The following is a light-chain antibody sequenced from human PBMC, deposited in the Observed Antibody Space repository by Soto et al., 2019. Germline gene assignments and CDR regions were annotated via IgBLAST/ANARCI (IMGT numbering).Light chain of an antibody. J-gene: IGKJ4*01. CDR1: QGISTW. Sequence: DIQMTQSPSSVSASVGDRVTITCRASQGISTWLAWFQQKPGKAPKLLIAAASKLQSGVPSRCIGSGSGTDFPLTINSLQPEDFATYYGQQTNSFPLTFGGGTKVDIK. V-gene: IGKV1D-12*01. CDR2: AAS. CDR3: QQTNSFPLT.